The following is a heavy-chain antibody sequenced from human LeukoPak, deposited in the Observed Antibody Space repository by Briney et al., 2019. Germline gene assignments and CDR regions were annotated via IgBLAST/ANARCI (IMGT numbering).Heavy chain of an antibody. D-gene: IGHD3-16*02. J-gene: IGHJ4*02. CDR3: ARVTYDYVWGSYRTPFDY. Sequence: PGGSLRLSCAASGFTFSSYNMNWVRQAPGKGLEWVSSISSSSSYIYYADSVKGRFTISRDNAKNSLYLQMNSLRAEDTAVYYCARVTYDYVWGSYRTPFDYWGQGTLVTVSS. CDR2: ISSSSSYI. CDR1: GFTFSSYN. V-gene: IGHV3-21*01.